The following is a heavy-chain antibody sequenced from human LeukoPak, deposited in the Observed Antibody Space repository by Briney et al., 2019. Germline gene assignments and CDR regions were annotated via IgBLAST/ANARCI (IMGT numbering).Heavy chain of an antibody. Sequence: PGGSLRLSCAASGFTFDDYAMHWVRQAPGKGLEWVSGISWNSGSIGYADSVKGRCTISRDNAKNSLYLQMNSLRAEDTALYYCAKDYEGTVTTPTHWGQGTLVTVPS. CDR2: ISWNSGSI. D-gene: IGHD4-17*01. V-gene: IGHV3-9*01. J-gene: IGHJ4*02. CDR1: GFTFDDYA. CDR3: AKDYEGTVTTPTH.